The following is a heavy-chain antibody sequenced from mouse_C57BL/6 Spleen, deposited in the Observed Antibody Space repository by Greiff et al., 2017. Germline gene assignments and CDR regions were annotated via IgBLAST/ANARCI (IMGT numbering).Heavy chain of an antibody. J-gene: IGHJ4*01. CDR1: GYTFTDYY. Sequence: EVQLQQSGPVLVKPGASVKMSCKASGYTFTDYYMNWVKQSHGKRLEWIGVINPYNGGTSYNQKFKGKATLTVDKSSSTAYMELNSLTSEDAAVYYWATEGEGRDAMDYWGQGTSVTVSS. CDR2: INPYNGGT. V-gene: IGHV1-19*01. CDR3: ATEGEGRDAMDY.